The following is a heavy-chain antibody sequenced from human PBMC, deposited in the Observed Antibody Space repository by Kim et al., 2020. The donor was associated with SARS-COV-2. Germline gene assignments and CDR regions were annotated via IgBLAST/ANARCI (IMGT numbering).Heavy chain of an antibody. CDR1: GFTFTSHA. V-gene: IGHV3-23*01. J-gene: IGHJ4*02. D-gene: IGHD6-19*01. CDR3: LKGGWGWIWDY. CDR2: INGSDSTT. Sequence: GGSLRLSCTTSGFTFTSHAMSWVRQAPGKGLEWVSSINGSDSTTYYVDSVKGRFSISRDDSKNTLYLQMSPLRADDTAAYYCLKGGWGWIWDYWGQGTLVTVSS.